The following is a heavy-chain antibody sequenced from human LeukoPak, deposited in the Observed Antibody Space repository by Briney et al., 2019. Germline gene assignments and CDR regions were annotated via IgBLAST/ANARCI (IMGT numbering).Heavy chain of an antibody. V-gene: IGHV3-9*01. Sequence: GGSLRLSCAASGFTFDDYAMHWVRQAPGKGLEWVSGISWNSGSICYADSVKGRFTISRDNAKNSLYLQMNSLRAEDTALYYCAKVNRGSYDTYYFDYSGQGTLVTVSS. CDR3: AKVNRGSYDTYYFDY. CDR2: ISWNSGSI. D-gene: IGHD1-26*01. CDR1: GFTFDDYA. J-gene: IGHJ4*02.